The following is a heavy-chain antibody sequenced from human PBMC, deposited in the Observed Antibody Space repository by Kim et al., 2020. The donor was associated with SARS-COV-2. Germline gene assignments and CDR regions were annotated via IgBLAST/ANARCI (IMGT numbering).Heavy chain of an antibody. D-gene: IGHD6-13*01. V-gene: IGHV3-49*02. J-gene: IGHJ4*02. Sequence: EYAASGKGRLTISRDDSKSIAYLQMNSLKTEDTAVYYCTRRRAAAGGAGAYWGQGTLVTVSS. CDR3: TRRRAAAGGAGAY.